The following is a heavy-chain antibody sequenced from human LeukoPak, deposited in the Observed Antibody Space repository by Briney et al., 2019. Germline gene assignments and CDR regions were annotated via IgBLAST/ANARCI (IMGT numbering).Heavy chain of an antibody. CDR2: IRYDGSNK. Sequence: SGGSLRLSCAASGFTFITNGMHWVRQAPGKGLEWVAFIRYDGSNKYYADSVKGRFTISRDNSMNTLYLQMNSLRAEDTAVYYCARYLTGAWSSAFDIWGQGTMVTVSS. CDR1: GFTFITNG. CDR3: ARYLTGAWSSAFDI. V-gene: IGHV3-30*02. J-gene: IGHJ3*02. D-gene: IGHD1-1*01.